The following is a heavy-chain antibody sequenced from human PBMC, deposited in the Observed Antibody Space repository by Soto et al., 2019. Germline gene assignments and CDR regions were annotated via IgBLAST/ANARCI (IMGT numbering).Heavy chain of an antibody. J-gene: IGHJ4*02. CDR2: ISSSSSTT. CDR3: ASPLSSTITY. CDR1: GFTFSAYS. D-gene: IGHD2-2*01. Sequence: EVQLVESGGGLVQPGGSLRLSCAASGFTFSAYSMNWVRQAPGKGLEWVSYISSSSSTTYYADSVKGRFTISRDNAKNSLYLQMNSLRAEDTAVYYCASPLSSTITYWGQGTLVTVSS. V-gene: IGHV3-48*01.